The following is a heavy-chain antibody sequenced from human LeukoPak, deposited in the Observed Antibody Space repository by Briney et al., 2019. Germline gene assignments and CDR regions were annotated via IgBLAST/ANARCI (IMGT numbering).Heavy chain of an antibody. Sequence: ASVKVSCKASGYTFTSYDISWVRQAPGQGLEWMGWISAYNGNTNYAQKLQGRVIMTTDTSTSTAYMELRSLRSDDTAVYYCARAGIVVVVAAQGDAFDIWGQGTMVAVSS. CDR1: GYTFTSYD. J-gene: IGHJ3*02. V-gene: IGHV1-18*01. CDR2: ISAYNGNT. D-gene: IGHD2-15*01. CDR3: ARAGIVVVVAAQGDAFDI.